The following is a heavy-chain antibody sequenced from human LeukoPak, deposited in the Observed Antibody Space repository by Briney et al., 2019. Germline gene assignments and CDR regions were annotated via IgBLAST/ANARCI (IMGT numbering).Heavy chain of an antibody. CDR3: ARDESGYQISYLRN. Sequence: GGSLRLSCVAPGFTFSRFGRYWVGQAPGKGPEWVAVMSFEGSQRFYADSVRGRFTISRDNSRNTLYLQMSSLRREDTAVYYCARDESGYQISYLRNWGQGTLVTVSS. J-gene: IGHJ4*02. D-gene: IGHD5-12*01. CDR1: GFTFSRFG. V-gene: IGHV3-33*05. CDR2: MSFEGSQR.